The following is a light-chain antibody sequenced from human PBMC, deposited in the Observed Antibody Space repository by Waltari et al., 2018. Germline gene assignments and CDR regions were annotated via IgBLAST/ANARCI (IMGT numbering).Light chain of an antibody. Sequence: QSALTQPASVSGSPGQSITISCTGISSDVGSYSSVSWYQDNPGQVPKVIIYDVSDRPSGVSARFSGSKSGNTASLTISGLQAEDEADYYCSSQSSDNVVLFGGGTKVTVL. CDR3: SSQSSDNVVL. J-gene: IGLJ3*02. CDR2: DVS. V-gene: IGLV2-14*03. CDR1: SSDVGSYSS.